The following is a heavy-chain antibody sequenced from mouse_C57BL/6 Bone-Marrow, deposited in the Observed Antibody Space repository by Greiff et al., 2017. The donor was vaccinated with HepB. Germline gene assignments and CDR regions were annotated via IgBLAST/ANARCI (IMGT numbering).Heavy chain of an antibody. J-gene: IGHJ1*03. CDR1: GFSLTSYG. D-gene: IGHD2-1*01. CDR2: IWGDGST. Sequence: VKLMESGPGLVAPSQSLSITCTVSGFSLTSYGVSWVRQPPGKGLEWLGVIWGDGSTNYHSALISRLSISKDNSKSQVFLKLNRLQTADTATYYGAKEGNGNWYFDVWGTGTTVTVSS. CDR3: AKEGNGNWYFDV. V-gene: IGHV2-3*01.